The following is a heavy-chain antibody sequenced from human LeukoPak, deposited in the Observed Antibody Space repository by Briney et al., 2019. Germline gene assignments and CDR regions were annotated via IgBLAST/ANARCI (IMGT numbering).Heavy chain of an antibody. Sequence: GGSLRLSCAASGFTFSSYAMSWVRQAPGKGLEWVSAISGSGGSTYYADSVKGRFTISRDNSKNTLYLQMNSLRAEDTAVYYCAKDPFGVVNYYYYMDVWGKGTTVTVSS. CDR3: AKDPFGVVNYYYYMDV. CDR1: GFTFSSYA. D-gene: IGHD3-3*01. J-gene: IGHJ6*03. CDR2: ISGSGGST. V-gene: IGHV3-23*01.